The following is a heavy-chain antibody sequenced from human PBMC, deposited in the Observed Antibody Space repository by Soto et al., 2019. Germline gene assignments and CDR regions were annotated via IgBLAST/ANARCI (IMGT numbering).Heavy chain of an antibody. CDR3: VRGSGKYYYGMDV. D-gene: IGHD3-10*01. CDR2: IYYSGST. J-gene: IGHJ6*02. CDR1: GGSISRYY. Sequence: PSETLSLTCTVSGGSISRYYWSWIRQPPGKGLEWIGSIYYSGSTYYNPSLKSRVTISVDTSKNQFSLKLSSVTAADTAVYYCVRGSGKYYYGMDVWGQGTTVTVSS. V-gene: IGHV4-59*05.